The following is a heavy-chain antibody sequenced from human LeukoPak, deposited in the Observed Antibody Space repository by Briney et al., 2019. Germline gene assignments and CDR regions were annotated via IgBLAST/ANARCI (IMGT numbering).Heavy chain of an antibody. J-gene: IGHJ4*02. CDR3: ARGVRVATIGNSYYFDY. V-gene: IGHV1-18*01. Sequence: GASVKVSCKASGYTFTSYGISWVRQAPGQGLEWMGWISAYNGNTNYAQKLQGRVTMTTDTSTSTAYMELRSLRSDDTAVYYCARGVRVATIGNSYYFDYWGQGTLVTVSS. D-gene: IGHD5-12*01. CDR2: ISAYNGNT. CDR1: GYTFTSYG.